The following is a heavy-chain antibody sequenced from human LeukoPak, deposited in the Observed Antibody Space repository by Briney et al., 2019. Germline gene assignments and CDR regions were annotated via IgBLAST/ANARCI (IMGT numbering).Heavy chain of an antibody. CDR3: AKKACSGYYYAFDY. Sequence: GGSLRLSCAASGFTFSSYAMSWVRQGPGKGLEWVSAISNSGGSTYYADSVKGRFTISKDNSKNTLYLEMNSLSAEDTAVYYCAKKACSGYYYAFDYWGQGTLVTVSS. V-gene: IGHV3-23*01. D-gene: IGHD3-22*01. CDR1: GFTFSSYA. CDR2: ISNSGGST. J-gene: IGHJ4*02.